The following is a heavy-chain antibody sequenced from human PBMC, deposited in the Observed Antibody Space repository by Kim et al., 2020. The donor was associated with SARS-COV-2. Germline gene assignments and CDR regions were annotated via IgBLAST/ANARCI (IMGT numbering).Heavy chain of an antibody. J-gene: IGHJ4*02. CDR2: ISGSGGST. V-gene: IGHV3-23*01. CDR3: ARTRNYYDSSGYGDY. Sequence: GGSLRLSCAASGFTFSSYAMSWVRQAPGKGLEWVSAISGSGGSTYYADSVKGRFTISRDNSKNTLYLQMNSLRAEDTAVYYCARTRNYYDSSGYGDYWGQGNLVTVSS. D-gene: IGHD3-22*01. CDR1: GFTFSSYA.